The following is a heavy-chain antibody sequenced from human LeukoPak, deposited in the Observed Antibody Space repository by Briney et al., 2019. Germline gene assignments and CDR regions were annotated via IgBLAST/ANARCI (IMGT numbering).Heavy chain of an antibody. CDR3: ARAQYKGWFDP. Sequence: ASVKVSCKDSGHTFSNYGISWVRQAPRHALERMGIINPSGDSTSYAHKFQGRVTMTRDTSTSTVYMELSSLRSEDTAVYYCARAQYKGWFDPWGQGTLVTASS. V-gene: IGHV1-46*01. J-gene: IGHJ5*02. D-gene: IGHD1-14*01. CDR2: INPSGDST. CDR1: GHTFSNYG.